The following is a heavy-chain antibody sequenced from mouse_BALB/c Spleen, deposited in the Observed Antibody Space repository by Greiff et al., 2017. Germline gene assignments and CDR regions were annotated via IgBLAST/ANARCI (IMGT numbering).Heavy chain of an antibody. J-gene: IGHJ2*01. D-gene: IGHD1-1*01. V-gene: IGHV5-17*02. CDR2: ISSGSSTI. CDR1: GFTFSSFG. Sequence: EVKLVESGGGLVQPGGSRKLSCAASGFTFSSFGMHWVRQAPEKGLEWVAYISSGSSTIYYADTVKGRFTISRDNPKNTLFLQMTSLRSEDTAMYYCASSGSSYPFDYWGQGTTLTVSS. CDR3: ASSGSSYPFDY.